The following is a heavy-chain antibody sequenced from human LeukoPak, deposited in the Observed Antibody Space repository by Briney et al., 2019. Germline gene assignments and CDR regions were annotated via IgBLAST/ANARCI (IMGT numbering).Heavy chain of an antibody. CDR2: IKQDGSEK. CDR3: ARGDDDFLTGYIRGFFDD. CDR1: GFTFSNFW. V-gene: IGHV3-7*01. Sequence: GGSLRLSCAASGFTFSNFWMGWVRQAPGKELEWVANIKQDGSEKYYVDSVKGRFTISRDNAKNSLYLQIDSLRAEDTAVYYCARGDDDFLTGYIRGFFDDWGQGTLVTVSS. D-gene: IGHD3-9*01. J-gene: IGHJ4*02.